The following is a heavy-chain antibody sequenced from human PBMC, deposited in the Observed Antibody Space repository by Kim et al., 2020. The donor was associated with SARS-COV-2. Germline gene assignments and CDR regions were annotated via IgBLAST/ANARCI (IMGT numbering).Heavy chain of an antibody. Sequence: YNTSLKSRVTISVDTSKNQFSQKLSSVTDADTAVYYCARAYCSGGSSYYPWGQGTLVTVSS. J-gene: IGHJ5*02. D-gene: IGHD2-15*01. V-gene: IGHV4-39*07. CDR3: ARAYCSGGSSYYP.